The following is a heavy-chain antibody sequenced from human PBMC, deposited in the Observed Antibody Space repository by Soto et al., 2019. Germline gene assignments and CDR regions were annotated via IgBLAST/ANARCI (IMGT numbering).Heavy chain of an antibody. CDR2: ISGSGGST. D-gene: IGHD3-3*02. CDR3: ANSPRRNFGVVITDY. J-gene: IGHJ4*02. CDR1: GFTFSSYA. V-gene: IGHV3-23*01. Sequence: GGSLRLSCAASGFTFSSYAMSWVRQAPGKGLEWVSAISGSGGSTYYADSVKGRFTISRDNSKNTLYLQMNSLRAEDTAVYYCANSPRRNFGVVITDYWGQGTLVTVSS.